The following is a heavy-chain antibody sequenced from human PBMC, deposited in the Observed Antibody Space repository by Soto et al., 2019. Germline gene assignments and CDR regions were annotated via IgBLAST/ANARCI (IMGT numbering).Heavy chain of an antibody. CDR3: ARGGVGSSGYYYGYYYYGMDV. V-gene: IGHV4-59*01. CDR2: IYYSGST. Sequence: SETLSLTCTVSGGSISSYYWSWIRQPPGKGLEWIGYIYYSGSTNYNPSLKGRVTISVDTSKNQFSLKLSSVTAADTAVYYCARGGVGSSGYYYGYYYYGMDVWGQGTTVTVSS. CDR1: GGSISSYY. D-gene: IGHD3-22*01. J-gene: IGHJ6*02.